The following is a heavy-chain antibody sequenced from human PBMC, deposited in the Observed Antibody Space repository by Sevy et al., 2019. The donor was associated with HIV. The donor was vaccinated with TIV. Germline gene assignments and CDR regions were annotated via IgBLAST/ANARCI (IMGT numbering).Heavy chain of an antibody. CDR3: AKETIRGTYNWFDP. Sequence: GGSLRLSCVASGFTFSSYGMSWVRQAPGEGLECVSDISGGGGSTYYADSVRGRFTISRDNSKNTLYLQMNSLRADDTAVYYCAKETIRGTYNWFDPWGQGTLVTVSS. CDR1: GFTFSSYG. D-gene: IGHD3-10*01. V-gene: IGHV3-23*01. CDR2: ISGGGGST. J-gene: IGHJ5*02.